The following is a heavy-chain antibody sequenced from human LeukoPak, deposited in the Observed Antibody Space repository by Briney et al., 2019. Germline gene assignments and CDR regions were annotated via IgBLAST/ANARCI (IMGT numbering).Heavy chain of an antibody. Sequence: GGSLRLSCAASGFTFSNYGMHWVRQALGKGLEWVAVISYDGSNKYYADSVKGRFTISRDNSKNTLYLQMNSLRAEDTAVYYCARDGGTGIVGASGGMDVWGQGTTVTVSS. CDR2: ISYDGSNK. CDR3: ARDGGTGIVGASGGMDV. V-gene: IGHV3-30*03. D-gene: IGHD1-26*01. CDR1: GFTFSNYG. J-gene: IGHJ6*02.